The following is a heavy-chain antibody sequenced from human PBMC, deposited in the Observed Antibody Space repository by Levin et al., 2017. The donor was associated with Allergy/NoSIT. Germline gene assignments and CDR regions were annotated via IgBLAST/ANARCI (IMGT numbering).Heavy chain of an antibody. CDR3: ARAFSYAFWNITQFRKWFDP. J-gene: IGHJ5*02. Sequence: ASVKVSCKASGYTFTSYDINWVRQATGQGLEWMGWMNPNSGNTGYAQKFQGRITMTMNTSISTAYMELSSLRSEDTAFYYCARAFSYAFWNITQFRKWFDPWGQGTLVNVSS. V-gene: IGHV1-8*01. CDR1: GYTFTSYD. D-gene: IGHD3-3*01. CDR2: MNPNSGNT.